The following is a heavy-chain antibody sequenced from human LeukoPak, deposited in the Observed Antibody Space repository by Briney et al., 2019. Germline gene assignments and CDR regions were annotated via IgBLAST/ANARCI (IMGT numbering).Heavy chain of an antibody. V-gene: IGHV3-7*03. Sequence: PGGSLRLSCAASGFTFSSYWMSWVRQAPGKGLEWVANIKQDGSEKYYVDSVKGRFTISRDNSKNTLYLQMNSLRAEDTAVYYCAKDFANAFDIWGQGTMVTVSS. CDR3: AKDFANAFDI. CDR2: IKQDGSEK. J-gene: IGHJ3*02. D-gene: IGHD3-3*01. CDR1: GFTFSSYW.